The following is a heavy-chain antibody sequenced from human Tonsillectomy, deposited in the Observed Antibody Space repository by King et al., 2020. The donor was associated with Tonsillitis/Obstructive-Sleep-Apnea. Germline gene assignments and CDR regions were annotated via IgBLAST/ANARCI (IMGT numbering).Heavy chain of an antibody. CDR1: GFTFSSDW. Sequence: EVQLVESGGGLVQPGGSLRLSCAASGFTFSSDWMTWVRQAPGKGREWGANIKKDGSEKNYVDSVKGRFTISRDNAENSLYLQMNSLRVEDTAVYYCARFSGRGTYFEYWGQGTLVTVSS. CDR2: IKKDGSEK. CDR3: ARFSGRGTYFEY. J-gene: IGHJ4*02. D-gene: IGHD1-7*01. V-gene: IGHV3-7*01.